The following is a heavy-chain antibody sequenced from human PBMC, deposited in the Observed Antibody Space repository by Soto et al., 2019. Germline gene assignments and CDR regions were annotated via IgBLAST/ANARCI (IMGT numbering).Heavy chain of an antibody. J-gene: IGHJ4*02. CDR1: GGSISSGGYY. V-gene: IGHV4-31*03. CDR3: ATKKGYSYGPHYFDY. CDR2: IYYSGTT. Sequence: QVQLQESGPGLVKPSQTLSLTCTVSGGSISSGGYYWSWIRQHPGKGLEWIGYIYYSGTTFYNLSLKSRVTISLDTSKIQFALKLSSVTAADTAMFYCATKKGYSYGPHYFDYGGQGTLVTVSS. D-gene: IGHD5-18*01.